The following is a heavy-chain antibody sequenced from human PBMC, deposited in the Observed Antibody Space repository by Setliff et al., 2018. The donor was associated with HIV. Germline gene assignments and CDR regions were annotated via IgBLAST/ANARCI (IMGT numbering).Heavy chain of an antibody. CDR3: ARGPLSSLWTGFYTGAFDI. D-gene: IGHD3-3*01. CDR2: IYPDDSDT. V-gene: IGHV5-51*01. CDR1: GYSFTSYW. Sequence: HGESLKISCKSSGYSFTSYWIGWVRQMPGKGLEWMGIIYPDDSDTRYSPSFQGQVTISADKPISTAYLQWSSLKASDTAMYYCARGPLSSLWTGFYTGAFDIWGQGTTVTV. J-gene: IGHJ3*02.